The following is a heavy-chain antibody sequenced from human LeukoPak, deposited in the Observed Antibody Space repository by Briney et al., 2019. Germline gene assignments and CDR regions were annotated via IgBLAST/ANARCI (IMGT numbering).Heavy chain of an antibody. Sequence: SETLSLTCTVSGGSISSYYWSWSRQPPGKGLEWIGYIYYSGSTNYNPSLKSRVTISVDTSKNQFSLKLSSVTAADTAVYYCARGLYSSSWPDYYYYYYMDVWGKGTTVTVSS. J-gene: IGHJ6*03. D-gene: IGHD6-13*01. CDR1: GGSISSYY. CDR3: ARGLYSSSWPDYYYYYYMDV. CDR2: IYYSGST. V-gene: IGHV4-59*01.